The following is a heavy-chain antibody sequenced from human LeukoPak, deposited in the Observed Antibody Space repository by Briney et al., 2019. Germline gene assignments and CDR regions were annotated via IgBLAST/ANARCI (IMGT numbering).Heavy chain of an antibody. D-gene: IGHD2-21*01. CDR3: ARWARGIDY. CDR2: IYHSGST. CDR1: GGSISISYW. V-gene: IGHV4-4*02. Sequence: SETLSLTCAVSGGSISISYWWSWVRPPPGKGLEWIGEIYHSGSTNYNQSLKSRVPISGDKSKSEFSLMVSSVTAAHTPVYFCARWARGIDYWGQGTLVSVS. J-gene: IGHJ4*02.